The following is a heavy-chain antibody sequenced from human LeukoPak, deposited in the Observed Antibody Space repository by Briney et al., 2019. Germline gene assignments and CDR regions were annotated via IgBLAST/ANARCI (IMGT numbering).Heavy chain of an antibody. V-gene: IGHV3-30*03. CDR3: AREPPPATKEDAFDI. CDR1: GFTFSNYG. J-gene: IGHJ3*02. D-gene: IGHD4-17*01. CDR2: MSYDGNNK. Sequence: HPGGSLRLSCAASGFTFSNYGMHWVRQAPGKGLEWVAVMSYDGNNKYHADSVKGRFTISRDNSQNTLYLQMDSLRADDTAVYFCAREPPPATKEDAFDIWGPGTMVTVSS.